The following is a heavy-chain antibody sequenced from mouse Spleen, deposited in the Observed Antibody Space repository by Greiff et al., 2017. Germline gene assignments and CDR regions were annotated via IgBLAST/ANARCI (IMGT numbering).Heavy chain of an antibody. D-gene: IGHD2-3*01. V-gene: IGHV1-56*01. CDR1: GYTFTSHW. J-gene: IGHJ3*01. Sequence: VKVVESGAELVRPGTSVKISCKAPGYTFTSHWMQWVRQRPGQGLEWIGEIFPGSGSTYYNEKFKGKATLTVDTSSSTAYMQLSSLTSEDSAVYFCARSDGNRAWFAYWGQGTLVTVSA. CDR3: ARSDGNRAWFAY. CDR2: IFPGSGST.